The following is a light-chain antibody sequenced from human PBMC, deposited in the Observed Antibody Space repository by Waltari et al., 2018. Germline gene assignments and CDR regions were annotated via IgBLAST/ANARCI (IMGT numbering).Light chain of an antibody. CDR3: ATWDDYLRGV. Sequence: QSVLTQPPSASGTPGQRVTISCSGSSSNIGTNTVNWYQQVPGAAPKLLIYGNNQRPSGVPDRFSGSKSGTSASLAISGLQSEDEADYYCATWDDYLRGVFSGGTKLTVL. J-gene: IGLJ3*02. CDR2: GNN. CDR1: SSNIGTNT. V-gene: IGLV1-44*01.